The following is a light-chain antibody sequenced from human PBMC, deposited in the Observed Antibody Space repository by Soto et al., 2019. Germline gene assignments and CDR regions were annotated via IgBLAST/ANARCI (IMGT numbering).Light chain of an antibody. CDR3: LQDYDCPRA. V-gene: IGKV1-6*01. CDR1: QRISDD. Sequence: AIQMTQSPSSLSASVGDRVTITCRASQRISDDLGWYQQKPGDAPKLLIFDESSLRSGVTSRFSGAGPGTDFSLTISSLQPEDFAAYYCLQDYDCPRAFGQGTKVDIK. J-gene: IGKJ1*01. CDR2: DES.